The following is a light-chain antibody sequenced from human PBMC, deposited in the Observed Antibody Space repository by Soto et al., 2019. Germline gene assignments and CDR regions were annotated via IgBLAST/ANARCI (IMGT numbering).Light chain of an antibody. CDR1: QSVSSTY. V-gene: IGKV3-20*01. J-gene: IGKJ5*01. CDR3: QQFGSSVT. CDR2: RTS. Sequence: IVLTQSPGTLSLSSGERATLSCRASQSVSSTYLAWYQQKPGQAPRLLIYRTSTRATGIPDRFSGSGSGTDFTLTISRLEPEDFAVYYCQQFGSSVTFGQGTRLEIK.